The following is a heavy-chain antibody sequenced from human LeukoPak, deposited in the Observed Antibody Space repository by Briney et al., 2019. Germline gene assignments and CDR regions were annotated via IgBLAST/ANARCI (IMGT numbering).Heavy chain of an antibody. CDR2: IYYSGST. V-gene: IGHV4-31*03. Sequence: SQTLSLTCTVSGGSISSGGYSWSWIRQHPGKGLEWTGYIYYSGSTFYNPSLKSRVTISVDTSEIQFSLNLSSVTAADTAVYYCARQGRAVALTLPTQGENYYYYMDVWGKGTTVTVSS. CDR1: GGSISSGGYS. CDR3: ARQGRAVALTLPTQGENYYYYMDV. J-gene: IGHJ6*03. D-gene: IGHD6-19*01.